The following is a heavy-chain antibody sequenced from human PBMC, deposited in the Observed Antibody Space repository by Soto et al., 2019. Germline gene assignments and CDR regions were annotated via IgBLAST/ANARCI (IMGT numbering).Heavy chain of an antibody. CDR3: ARTSPWLDNWFDP. CDR1: GYTFTSYS. V-gene: IGHV1-3*01. Sequence: GISVEVSSKDSGYTFTSYSLHWVRQAPGQRLEWMGWINAGNGNTKYSQKFQGRVTITRDTSASTAYMELSSLRSEDTAVYYCARTSPWLDNWFDPCGQGTMVTVSS. D-gene: IGHD6-19*01. CDR2: INAGNGNT. J-gene: IGHJ5*01.